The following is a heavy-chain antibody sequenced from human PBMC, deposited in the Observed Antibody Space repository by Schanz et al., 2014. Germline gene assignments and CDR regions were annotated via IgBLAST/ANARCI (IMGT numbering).Heavy chain of an antibody. J-gene: IGHJ4*02. V-gene: IGHV1-2*02. D-gene: IGHD5-12*01. Sequence: QVQLVQSGPAVKKPGASMKVSCLASGYSFTEYFLHWVRQAPGQGLEWMGWINPNSGETNYEQKFKGRVHFARGTFISPAFMELSGLTSDDTATYFCARARYTGYDCSGYWGQGTLLIVSS. CDR3: ARARYTGYDCSGY. CDR1: GYSFTEYF. CDR2: INPNSGET.